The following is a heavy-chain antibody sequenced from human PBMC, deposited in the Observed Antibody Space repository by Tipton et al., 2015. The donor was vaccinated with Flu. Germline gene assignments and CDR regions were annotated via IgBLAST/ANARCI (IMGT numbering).Heavy chain of an antibody. J-gene: IGHJ4*02. CDR2: IYHSGST. CDR1: GYSISSGYY. CDR3: ARQRKSYDILTGYQPFDY. Sequence: TLSLTCAVSGYSISSGYYWGWIRQPPGKGLEWIGSIYHSGSTYYNPSLKSRVTISVDTSKNQFSLKLSSVTAADTAVYYCARQRKSYDILTGYQPFDYWGQGALVTVSS. D-gene: IGHD3-9*01. V-gene: IGHV4-38-2*01.